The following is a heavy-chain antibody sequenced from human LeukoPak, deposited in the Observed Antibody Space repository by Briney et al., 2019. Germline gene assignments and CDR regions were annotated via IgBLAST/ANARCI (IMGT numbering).Heavy chain of an antibody. CDR1: GGSISSGGYY. Sequence: PSETLSLTCTVSGGSISSGGYYWSWTRQHPGKGLEWIGYIYYSGSTYYNPSLKSRVTISVDTSKNQFSLKLSSVTAADTAVYYCASTPTVWEVVGEYYFDYWGQGTLVTVSS. J-gene: IGHJ4*02. D-gene: IGHD3-10*01. V-gene: IGHV4-31*03. CDR2: IYYSGST. CDR3: ASTPTVWEVVGEYYFDY.